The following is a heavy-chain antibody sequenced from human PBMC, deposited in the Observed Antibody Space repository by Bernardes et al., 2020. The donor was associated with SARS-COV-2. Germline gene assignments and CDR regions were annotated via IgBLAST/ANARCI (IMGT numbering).Heavy chain of an antibody. CDR2: ISTTGTTI. Sequence: VVSLRLSCAVSGFSVRTYEMHWVRQVPGQGLEWVSYISTTGTTIYADSVRGRFTISRDTAENSLHLRMNSLRAEDTSVYYCAREAVKDGWTDGVDAFDIWGQGTMVTVSS. D-gene: IGHD2-15*01. V-gene: IGHV3-48*03. J-gene: IGHJ3*02. CDR1: GFSVRTYE. CDR3: AREAVKDGWTDGVDAFDI.